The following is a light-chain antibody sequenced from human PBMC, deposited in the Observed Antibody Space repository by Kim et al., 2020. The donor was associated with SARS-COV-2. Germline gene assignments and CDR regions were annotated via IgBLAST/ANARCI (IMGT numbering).Light chain of an antibody. CDR2: QHD. J-gene: IGLJ1*01. CDR1: KLGDKR. Sequence: SVAQGPTSSITCSGEKLGDKRACWYQQKPGQSPVLIIYQHDKRPSGIPERFSASNSGSTATLTISGTQTMDDADYYCQAWDNGTAVFGTGTKVTVL. V-gene: IGLV3-1*01. CDR3: QAWDNGTAV.